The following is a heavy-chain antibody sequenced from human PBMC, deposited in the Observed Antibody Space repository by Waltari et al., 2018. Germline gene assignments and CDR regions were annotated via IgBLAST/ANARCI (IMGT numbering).Heavy chain of an antibody. CDR1: GETMTTNNW. J-gene: IGHJ4*02. Sequence: QLQLQESGPGLVKPSGTLSLTCSVSGETMTTNNWLSWVRQPPGKGLEWIGQSHLSGRTNYTPSLESRVTISIDTANNQFSLKMTSTTAADTAMYYCARDRGRGLYLDSWGQGTPVTVSP. D-gene: IGHD2-15*01. CDR3: ARDRGRGLYLDS. V-gene: IGHV4-4*02. CDR2: SHLSGRT.